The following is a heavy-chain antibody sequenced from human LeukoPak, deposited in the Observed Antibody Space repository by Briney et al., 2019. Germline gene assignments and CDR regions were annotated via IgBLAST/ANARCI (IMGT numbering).Heavy chain of an antibody. CDR1: GGSISSSSYY. CDR3: APAYIWGSFRTFNY. D-gene: IGHD3-16*02. J-gene: IGHJ4*02. CDR2: ITYSGTT. Sequence: PSETLSLTCTVSGGSISSSSYYWGLIRQPPGKGLEWVGSITYSGTTYYNPSLKSRVTISVDTSKSQFSLKLTSVTAADTAVYYCAPAYIWGSFRTFNYWGQGTLVTVSS. V-gene: IGHV4-39*01.